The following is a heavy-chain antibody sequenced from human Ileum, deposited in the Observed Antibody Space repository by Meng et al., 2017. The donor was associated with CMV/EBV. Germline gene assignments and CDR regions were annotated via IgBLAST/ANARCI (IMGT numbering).Heavy chain of an antibody. CDR1: GGSVNNYY. J-gene: IGHJ4*02. V-gene: IGHV4-4*07. CDR2: FYSSDTY. Sequence: QVQLQGSGPGLVKPSETLSLTCTVSGGSVNNYYWSWIRQSAGKGLEWIGRFYSSDTYNYHPSLDSRVTMSLDTSKNQFSLNLRSVTAADTATYYCARGPGASTRERFDYWGLGTLVTVSS. D-gene: IGHD1-26*01. CDR3: ARGPGASTRERFDY.